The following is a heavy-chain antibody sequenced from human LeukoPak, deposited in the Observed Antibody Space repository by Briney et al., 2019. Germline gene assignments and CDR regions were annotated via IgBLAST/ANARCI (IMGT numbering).Heavy chain of an antibody. CDR2: ISGSGGST. J-gene: IGHJ4*02. CDR1: GFTFSSYA. Sequence: PGGSLRLSCAASGFTFSSYAMSWVRQAPGKGLEWVSAISGSGGSTYYADSVKGRFTISRDNSKNTLYLQMNSLRAEDTAVYYCAKGPEPSRYYYDSSGYYYVPFDYWGQGTLVTVSS. CDR3: AKGPEPSRYYYDSSGYYYVPFDY. D-gene: IGHD3-22*01. V-gene: IGHV3-23*01.